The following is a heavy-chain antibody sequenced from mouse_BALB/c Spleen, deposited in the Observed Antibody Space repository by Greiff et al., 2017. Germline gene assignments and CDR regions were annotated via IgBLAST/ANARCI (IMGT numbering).Heavy chain of an antibody. CDR2: INPGSSTI. J-gene: IGHJ3*01. CDR3: AREGDYAWFAY. D-gene: IGHD1-1*01. V-gene: IGHV4-2*02. CDR1: GFDFSRYW. Sequence: EVQLVESGGGLVQPGGSLNLSCAASGFDFSRYWMSWARQAPGKGQEWIGEINPGSSTINYTPSLKDKFIISRDNAKNTLYLQMSKVRSEDTALYYCAREGDYAWFAYWGQGTLVTVSA.